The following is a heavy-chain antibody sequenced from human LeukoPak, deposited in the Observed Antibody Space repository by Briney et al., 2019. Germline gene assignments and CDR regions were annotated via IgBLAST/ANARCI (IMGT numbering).Heavy chain of an antibody. CDR3: AREEDIVVVPAASDY. CDR1: GFTFSSYS. J-gene: IGHJ4*02. Sequence: TGGSLRLSCAASGFTFSSYSMNWVRQAPGKGLEWVSSISSSSSYIYYADSVKGRFTISRDNAKDSLYLQMNSLRAEDTAVYYCAREEDIVVVPAASDYWGQGTLVTVSS. D-gene: IGHD2-2*01. V-gene: IGHV3-21*04. CDR2: ISSSSSYI.